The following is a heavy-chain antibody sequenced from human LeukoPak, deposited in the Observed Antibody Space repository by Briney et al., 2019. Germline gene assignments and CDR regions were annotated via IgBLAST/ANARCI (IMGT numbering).Heavy chain of an antibody. CDR3: ARLHGYSYGLADS. D-gene: IGHD5-18*01. Sequence: GGSLRLSCAASGFIFSDSYMAWIRQAPGKGPEWVSYITGTSSNTMYPDSVRGRFTISRDNAKNSLYLQMNSLRVEDTAVYYCARLHGYSYGLADSWGQGTLVTVSS. CDR2: ITGTSSNT. V-gene: IGHV3-11*06. CDR1: GFIFSDSY. J-gene: IGHJ4*02.